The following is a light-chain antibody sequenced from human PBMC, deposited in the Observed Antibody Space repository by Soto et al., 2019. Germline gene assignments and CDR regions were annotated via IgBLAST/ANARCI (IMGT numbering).Light chain of an antibody. CDR2: GAY. V-gene: IGKV3-20*01. CDR3: QQYVDSPLT. CDR1: QSLTSTY. J-gene: IGKJ1*01. Sequence: EIVLTQSPGSLSLSPGERVTLSCRASQSLTSTYVAWYQQKLGQAPRLLIFGAYVRATGVPDRFSGSGSGTDFTLIISRLEPEDSAVYCCQQYVDSPLTFGQGTKVDIK.